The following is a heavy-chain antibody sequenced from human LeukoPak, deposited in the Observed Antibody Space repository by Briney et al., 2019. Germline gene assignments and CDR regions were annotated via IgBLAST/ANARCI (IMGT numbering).Heavy chain of an antibody. V-gene: IGHV4-39*01. D-gene: IGHD6-6*01. CDR1: GGSISSSSYY. CDR3: ARLPEYSSSLIDY. Sequence: PSETLSLTCTVSGGSISSSSYYWGWIRQPPGKGLEWIGSIYYSGSTYYNPSLKSRVTLSVDTSKNQFSLKLSSVTAADTAVYYCARLPEYSSSLIDYWGQGTLVTVSS. J-gene: IGHJ4*02. CDR2: IYYSGST.